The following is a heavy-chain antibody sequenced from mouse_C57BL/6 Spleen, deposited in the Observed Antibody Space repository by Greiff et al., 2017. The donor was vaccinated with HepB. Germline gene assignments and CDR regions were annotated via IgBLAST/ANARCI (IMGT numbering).Heavy chain of an antibody. Sequence: EVKVVESEGGLVQPGSSMKLSCTASGFTFSDYYMAWVRQVPEKGLEWVANINYDGSSTYYLDSLKSRFIISRDNAKNILYLQMSSLKSEDTATYYCARGSNYFDDWGQGTTLTVAS. CDR2: INYDGSST. CDR3: ARGSNYFDD. J-gene: IGHJ2*01. V-gene: IGHV5-16*01. D-gene: IGHD1-1*01. CDR1: GFTFSDYY.